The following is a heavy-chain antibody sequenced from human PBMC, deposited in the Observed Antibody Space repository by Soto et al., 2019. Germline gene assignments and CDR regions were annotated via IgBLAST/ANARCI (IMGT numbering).Heavy chain of an antibody. D-gene: IGHD4-4*01. CDR3: ATSITTYAFEV. V-gene: IGHV3-48*02. CDR2: ISSSGSPI. CDR1: GFTFSFYS. Sequence: GGSLRLSCAASGFTFSFYSMSWVRQAPGKGLEWLSYISSSGSPIYYTDSVRGRFTISRDNAKNSLYLQMNSLREEDTSVYYCATSITTYAFEVWGQGTVVTVSS. J-gene: IGHJ3*01.